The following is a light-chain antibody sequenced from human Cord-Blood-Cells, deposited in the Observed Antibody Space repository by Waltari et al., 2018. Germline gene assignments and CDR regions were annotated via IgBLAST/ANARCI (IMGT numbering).Light chain of an antibody. CDR1: SSDAGGYNY. J-gene: IGLJ1*01. CDR3: SSYTSSSTLDV. V-gene: IGLV2-14*01. CDR2: EVS. Sequence: QSALTHPASVSGSPGQSITIPCPGTSSDAGGYNYVSWYQQHPGKAPKLMIYEVSNRPSGVSNRFSGSKSGNTASLTISGLQAEDEADYYCSSYTSSSTLDVFGTGTKVTVL.